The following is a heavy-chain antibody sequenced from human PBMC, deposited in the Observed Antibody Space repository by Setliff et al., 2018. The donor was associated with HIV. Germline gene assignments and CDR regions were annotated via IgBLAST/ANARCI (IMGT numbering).Heavy chain of an antibody. J-gene: IGHJ6*03. CDR2: ISTYNGNT. CDR1: GDTFSSYA. V-gene: IGHV1-18*01. Sequence: ASVMVSCKASGDTFSSYAISWVRQAPGQGLEWMGWISTYNGNTNYAQKFQGRVTMTTVTSTSTAYMELRSLRSDDTAVYYCARLSIPAYYYMDVWGKGTTVTVSS. D-gene: IGHD2-21*01. CDR3: ARLSIPAYYYMDV.